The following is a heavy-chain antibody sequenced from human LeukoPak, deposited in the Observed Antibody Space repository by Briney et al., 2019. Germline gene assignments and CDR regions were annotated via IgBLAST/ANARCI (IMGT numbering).Heavy chain of an antibody. CDR1: GYTFTGHY. CDR2: ISPNSGDT. J-gene: IGHJ6*03. Sequence: ASVKVSCKASGYTFTGHYMHWVRQAPGQGLEWMGWISPNSGDTDYAQRFQGRVSMTRDTSISTAYMELSRLRSDDTAVYYCARAAIAVAGDYHYHYMGVWGKGTTVTVSS. V-gene: IGHV1-2*02. CDR3: ARAAIAVAGDYHYHYMGV. D-gene: IGHD6-19*01.